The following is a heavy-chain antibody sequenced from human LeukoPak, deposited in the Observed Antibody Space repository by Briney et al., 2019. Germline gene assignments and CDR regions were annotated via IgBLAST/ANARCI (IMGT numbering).Heavy chain of an antibody. D-gene: IGHD4-17*01. CDR3: ARYDYGDYFDY. CDR1: GGSISSSSYY. Sequence: SETLSLTCTVSGGSISSSSYYWGWIRQPPGKGLEWIGSIYYSGSTYYNPSLKSRVTISVDTSKNQFSLKLSSVTAADTAVYYCARYDYGDYFDYWGQGTLVTVSS. CDR2: IYYSGST. J-gene: IGHJ4*02. V-gene: IGHV4-39*07.